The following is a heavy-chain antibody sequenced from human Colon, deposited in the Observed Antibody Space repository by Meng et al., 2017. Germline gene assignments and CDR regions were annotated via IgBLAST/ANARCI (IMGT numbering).Heavy chain of an antibody. J-gene: IGHJ5*01. V-gene: IGHV3-30*04. CDR2: VTYDGKKQ. CDR1: GFNFRELG. CDR3: AKEWSSSYAYYDA. Sequence: VTLVQSGGGVVQPGTSLRLSCSASGFNFRELGLHWVRQAPGKGLEWVAAVTYDGKKQYYADSAKGRFIISRDNSDNTLYLQMGSLKPEDTAIYYCAKEWSSSYAYYDAWGQGTLVTVSS. D-gene: IGHD3-16*01.